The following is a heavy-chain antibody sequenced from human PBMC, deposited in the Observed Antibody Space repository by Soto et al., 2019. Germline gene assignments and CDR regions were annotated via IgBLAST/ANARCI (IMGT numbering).Heavy chain of an antibody. CDR2: ISSSSSTI. D-gene: IGHD3-22*01. V-gene: IGHV3-48*02. J-gene: IGHJ3*02. CDR3: ARDSDYYDSSGSYAFDI. Sequence: GGSLRLSCAASGFTFSSYSMNWVRQAPGKGLEWVSYISSSSSTIYYADSVKGRFTISRDNAKNSLYLQMNSLRDEDTAVYYCARDSDYYDSSGSYAFDIWGQGTMVTVSS. CDR1: GFTFSSYS.